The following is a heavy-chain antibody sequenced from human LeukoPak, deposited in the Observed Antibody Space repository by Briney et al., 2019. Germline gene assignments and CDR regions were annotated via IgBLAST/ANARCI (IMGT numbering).Heavy chain of an antibody. Sequence: ASVKVSCKASGYTFTGYYMRWVRQAPGQGLEWMGRINPNSGGTNYAQKFQGRVTMTRDTSISTAYMELSRLRSDDTAVYYCARQGYSSGWYRFYFDYWGQGTLVTVSS. D-gene: IGHD6-19*01. J-gene: IGHJ4*02. CDR2: INPNSGGT. CDR1: GYTFTGYY. CDR3: ARQGYSSGWYRFYFDY. V-gene: IGHV1-2*06.